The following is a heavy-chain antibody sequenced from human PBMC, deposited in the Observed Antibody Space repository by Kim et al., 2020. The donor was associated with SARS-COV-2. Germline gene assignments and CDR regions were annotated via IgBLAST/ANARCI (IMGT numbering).Heavy chain of an antibody. CDR1: GFTFSSYA. J-gene: IGHJ6*02. Sequence: GGSLRLSCAASGFTFSSYAMRWVRQAPGKGLEWVAAISYDGGSKYYADSVKGRFTISRDNSKNTLYLQMNSLRAEDTAVYYCARDHGGAVAGMDYYYGMDVWGQGTTVTVSS. CDR3: ARDHGGAVAGMDYYYGMDV. D-gene: IGHD6-19*01. CDR2: ISYDGGSK. V-gene: IGHV3-30*04.